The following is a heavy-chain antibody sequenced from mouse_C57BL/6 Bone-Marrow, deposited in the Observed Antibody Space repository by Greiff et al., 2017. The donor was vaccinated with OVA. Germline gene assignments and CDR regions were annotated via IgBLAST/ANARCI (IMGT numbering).Heavy chain of an antibody. CDR3: VRHPYGNYSY. CDR2: ISSGGSYT. V-gene: IGHV5-6*01. J-gene: IGHJ2*01. Sequence: EVMLVESGGDLVKPGGSLKLSCAASGFTFSSYGMSWVRQTPDKRLEWVATISSGGSYTYYPDSVKGRFTISRDNAKNTLYLQMSSLKSEDTAMYYCVRHPYGNYSYWGQGTTLTVSS. D-gene: IGHD2-1*01. CDR1: GFTFSSYG.